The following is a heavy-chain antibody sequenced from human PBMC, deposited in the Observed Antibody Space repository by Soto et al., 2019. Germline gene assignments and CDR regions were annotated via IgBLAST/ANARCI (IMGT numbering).Heavy chain of an antibody. J-gene: IGHJ6*02. CDR2: IYPGDSDT. CDR3: ASCSKYQLLGAGMDV. CDR1: GYSFSSYW. V-gene: IGHV5-51*01. Sequence: GESLTISYKGPGYSFSSYWIGWVLQRHGKGLEWMGIIYPGDSDTRYSPSLQGQVTISADKSISTAYLQWSSLKASDTAMYYCASCSKYQLLGAGMDVWGQGTTVTVSS. D-gene: IGHD2-2*01.